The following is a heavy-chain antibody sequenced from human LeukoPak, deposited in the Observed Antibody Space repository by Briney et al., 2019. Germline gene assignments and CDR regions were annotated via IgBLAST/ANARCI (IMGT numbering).Heavy chain of an antibody. CDR3: ARAQLWLFILDY. CDR2: ISSSSSYI. V-gene: IGHV3-21*01. CDR1: GFTFSSYS. Sequence: GGSLRLSCAASGFTFSSYSMNWVRQAPGKGLEWVSSISSSSSYIYYADSVKGRFTISRDNAKNSLYLQMNSLRAEDTAVYYCARAQLWLFILDYWGQGTLVTVSS. J-gene: IGHJ4*02. D-gene: IGHD3-10*01.